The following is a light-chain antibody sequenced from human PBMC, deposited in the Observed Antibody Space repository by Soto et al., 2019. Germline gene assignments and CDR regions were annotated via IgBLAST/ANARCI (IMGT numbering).Light chain of an antibody. J-gene: IGLJ3*02. CDR1: SSNFGSNI. V-gene: IGLV1-44*01. Sequence: QSVLTQPPSASGTPGHRVSISCSGSSSNFGSNIITWYQQLPGTAPKLLIYRNNQRPSGVSDRFSGSKSGTSCSLASSGLQSEDEADYHCAAWDDSLNGPVFGGGTQLTVL. CDR2: RNN. CDR3: AAWDDSLNGPV.